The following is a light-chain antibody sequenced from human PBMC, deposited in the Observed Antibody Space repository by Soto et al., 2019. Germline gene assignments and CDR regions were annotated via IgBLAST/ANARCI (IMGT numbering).Light chain of an antibody. V-gene: IGKV1-5*03. CDR1: QSISSW. CDR3: QHYNTYPWT. CDR2: KAS. Sequence: DIQMTQSPSILSASVGDRVTITCRASQSISSWLAWYQQKPGKAPNLLIHKASHLESGDPSRFSGSGSGTEFTLTISSLQPGDFATYYCQHYNTYPWTFGQGTKVEIK. J-gene: IGKJ1*01.